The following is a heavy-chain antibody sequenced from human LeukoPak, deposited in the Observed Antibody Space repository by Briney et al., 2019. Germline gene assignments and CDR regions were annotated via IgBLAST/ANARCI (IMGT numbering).Heavy chain of an antibody. J-gene: IGHJ4*02. CDR2: IRYDGSNK. Sequence: GGSLRLSCAASGFTFSNYAMHWVRQAPGKGLEWVTFIRYDGSNKYYAETVKGRFTISRDNSKNTLYLQTSSLRAEDTAVYYCAKAIHSSSSGVVDYWGQGTLVTVSS. D-gene: IGHD6-6*01. V-gene: IGHV3-30*02. CDR1: GFTFSNYA. CDR3: AKAIHSSSSGVVDY.